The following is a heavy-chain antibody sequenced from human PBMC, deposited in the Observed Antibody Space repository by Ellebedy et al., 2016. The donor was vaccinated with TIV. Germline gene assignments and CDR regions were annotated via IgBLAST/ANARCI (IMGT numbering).Heavy chain of an antibody. CDR3: ARDPIGSGSYRYYGMDV. D-gene: IGHD1-26*01. CDR1: GDSISSGDYY. CDR2: INHSGST. Sequence: SETLSLTXTVSGDSISSGDYYWSWIRQPPGKGLEWIGEINHSGSTNYNPSLKSRVTISVDTSKNQFSLKLSSVTAADTAVYYCARDPIGSGSYRYYGMDVWGQGTTVTVSS. V-gene: IGHV4-39*07. J-gene: IGHJ6*02.